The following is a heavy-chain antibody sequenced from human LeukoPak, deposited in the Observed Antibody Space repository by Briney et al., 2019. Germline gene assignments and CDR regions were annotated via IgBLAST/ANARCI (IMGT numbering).Heavy chain of an antibody. D-gene: IGHD6-13*01. Sequence: PGWSLRLSCAASAFTLSSYEMNWVRQAPGKGLEWVSYISSGGTIYYADSVKGRFTISRDNAKNSLYLQMDSLRAEDTAVYYCARVSGKQSSSWYAFDIWGQGTMVTVSS. CDR1: AFTLSSYE. J-gene: IGHJ3*02. V-gene: IGHV3-48*03. CDR2: ISSGGTI. CDR3: ARVSGKQSSSWYAFDI.